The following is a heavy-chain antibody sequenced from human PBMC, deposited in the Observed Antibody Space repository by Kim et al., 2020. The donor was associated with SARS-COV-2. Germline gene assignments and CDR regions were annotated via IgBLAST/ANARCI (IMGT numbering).Heavy chain of an antibody. J-gene: IGHJ4*02. Sequence: SETLSLTCAVSGASVSSANWWTWVRQSPKQGLEWIGEISHSGNTNYNPSLKSRVTISIDKSKNQFSLKLSSMTAADTAVYYCARDWGMVQGVLEYWGQGTPVSVSS. CDR3: ARDWGMVQGVLEY. D-gene: IGHD3-10*01. CDR1: GASVSSANW. CDR2: ISHSGNT. V-gene: IGHV4-4*02.